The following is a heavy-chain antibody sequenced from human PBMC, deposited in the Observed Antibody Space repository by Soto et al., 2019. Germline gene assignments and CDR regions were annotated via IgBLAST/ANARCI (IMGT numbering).Heavy chain of an antibody. J-gene: IGHJ6*02. CDR3: ARTPTRITMVRGVRRTYYYGMDV. D-gene: IGHD3-10*01. Sequence: GGSLRLSCAASGFTFSSYGMHWVRQAPGKGLEWVAVIWYDGSNKYYADSVKGRFTISRDNSKNTLYLQMNSLRAEDTAVYYCARTPTRITMVRGVRRTYYYGMDVWGQGTTVTVSS. CDR2: IWYDGSNK. V-gene: IGHV3-33*01. CDR1: GFTFSSYG.